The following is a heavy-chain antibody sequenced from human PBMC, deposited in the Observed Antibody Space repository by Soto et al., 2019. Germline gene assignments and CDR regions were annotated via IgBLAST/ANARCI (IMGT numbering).Heavy chain of an antibody. CDR2: IYGGGST. J-gene: IGHJ5*02. CDR3: ARALWFGEEDWFDP. V-gene: IGHV3-66*01. D-gene: IGHD3-10*01. CDR1: GFTVSSNY. Sequence: GGSLRLSCAASGFTVSSNYMSWVRQAPGKGLEWVSVIYGGGSTYYADSVKGRFTISRDNSKNTLYLQMNSLRAEDTAVYYCARALWFGEEDWFDPWGQGTLVTVSS.